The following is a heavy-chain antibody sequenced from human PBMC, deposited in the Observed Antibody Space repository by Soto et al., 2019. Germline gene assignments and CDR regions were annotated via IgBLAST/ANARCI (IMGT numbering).Heavy chain of an antibody. Sequence: GGSLRLSCATSGFTFSTYAMSWVRQAPGKGLEWVSSISGIGGSTYYTDSVKGRFTISRDNSKSTLYLQMNSLRAEDTAVYYCAKDGRFGELLYYNWFDPWGQGSLVTVSS. CDR3: AKDGRFGELLYYNWFDP. CDR1: GFTFSTYA. J-gene: IGHJ5*02. V-gene: IGHV3-23*01. D-gene: IGHD3-10*01. CDR2: ISGIGGST.